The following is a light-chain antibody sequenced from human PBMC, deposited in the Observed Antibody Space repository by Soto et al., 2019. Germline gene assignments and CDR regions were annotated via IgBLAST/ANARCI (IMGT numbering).Light chain of an antibody. CDR2: AAS. V-gene: IGKV1-27*01. J-gene: IGKJ1*01. CDR1: QGISNY. CDR3: QKYNSAPWT. Sequence: DIQMTQSPSSLSASVGDIVTITCRASQGISNYLAWYQQKTGKVPKLLIYAASTLQSAVPSRFSGSGSGTDFTLTISSLQPEDVAAYYCQKYNSAPWTIGQVTKVDIK.